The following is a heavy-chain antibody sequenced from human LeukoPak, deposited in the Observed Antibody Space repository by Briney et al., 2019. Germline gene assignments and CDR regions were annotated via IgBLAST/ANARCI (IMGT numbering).Heavy chain of an antibody. V-gene: IGHV4-30-4*01. J-gene: IGHJ4*02. Sequence: SETLSLTCTVSGGSIISNDYYWTWIRQPPGKGLEWIGYIYYSGNTYYNPSLKSRLTISIDTSKNQFSLKLSSVTAADTAVYYCARLDYSSDYWGQGTLVTVSS. CDR2: IYYSGNT. CDR1: GGSIISNDYY. CDR3: ARLDYSSDY. D-gene: IGHD4-11*01.